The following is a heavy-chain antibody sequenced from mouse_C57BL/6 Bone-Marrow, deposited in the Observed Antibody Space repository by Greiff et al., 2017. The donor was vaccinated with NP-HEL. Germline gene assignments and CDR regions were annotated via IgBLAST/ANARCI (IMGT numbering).Heavy chain of an antibody. Sequence: EVQGVESGGSLVKPGGSLKLSCAASGFTFSDYGMHWVRQAPEKGLEWVAYISGGSSTIYYADTVKGRFTISRDNAKNTLFLQMTSLRSEDTAMYYCARNYGSSYWYFDVWGTGTTVTVSS. D-gene: IGHD1-1*01. J-gene: IGHJ1*03. CDR3: ARNYGSSYWYFDV. CDR1: GFTFSDYG. V-gene: IGHV5-17*01. CDR2: ISGGSSTI.